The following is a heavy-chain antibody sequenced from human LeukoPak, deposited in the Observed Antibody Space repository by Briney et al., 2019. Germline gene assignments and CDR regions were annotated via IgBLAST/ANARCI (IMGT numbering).Heavy chain of an antibody. CDR3: AKYRGFGDSYDS. CDR2: IGGSGGGI. J-gene: IGHJ4*02. V-gene: IGHV3-23*01. CDR1: GFTVSSNY. Sequence: GGSLRLSCAASGFTVSSNYMSWVRQAPGMRLEWVSTIGGSGGGIYYADSVKGRFTISRDNSQSTLYLQMNSLRAEDTAVYYCAKYRGFGDSYDSWGQGTLVTVSS. D-gene: IGHD3-10*01.